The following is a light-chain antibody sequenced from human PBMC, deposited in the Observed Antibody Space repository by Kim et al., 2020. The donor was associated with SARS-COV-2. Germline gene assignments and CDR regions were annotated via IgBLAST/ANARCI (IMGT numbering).Light chain of an antibody. V-gene: IGLV3-25*03. CDR1: ALPKQD. CDR3: QSADSSGTYLV. Sequence: PGQTAKITCSGDALPKQDAYWYQQKRGQATVRVIYKDSERPSGIPERFSGSSSGTTVTLTISGVQAEDEADYYCQSADSSGTYLVFGGGTQLTVL. J-gene: IGLJ2*01. CDR2: KDS.